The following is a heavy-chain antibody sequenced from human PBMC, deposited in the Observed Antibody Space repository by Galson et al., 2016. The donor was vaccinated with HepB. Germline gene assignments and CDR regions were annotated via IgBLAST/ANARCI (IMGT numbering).Heavy chain of an antibody. D-gene: IGHD5-18*01. CDR1: GFTFADYA. CDR3: IRISGYTYGHDFDY. J-gene: IGHJ4*02. CDR2: VRSKTYGGTT. Sequence: SLRLSCATSGFTFADYAMTWFRQTPGEGLEWVGFVRSKTYGGTTEYAASVEGRFTIARDDSKSIAHLQMNSLKTENTAVYYCIRISGYTYGHDFDYWGQGTLVTVSS. V-gene: IGHV3-49*03.